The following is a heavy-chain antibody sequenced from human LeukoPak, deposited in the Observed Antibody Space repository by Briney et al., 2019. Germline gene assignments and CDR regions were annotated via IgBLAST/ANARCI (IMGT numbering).Heavy chain of an antibody. D-gene: IGHD3-22*01. V-gene: IGHV4-4*09. J-gene: IGHJ4*02. Sequence: SETLSLTCTVSGGSISSYYWSWIRQPPGKGLEWIGYIYTSGSTNYNPSLKSRVTISVDKSKNPCSLKMSSVTAADTAVYYCARHYYDSSGYYEAYFDYWGQGTLVTVSS. CDR1: GGSISSYY. CDR2: IYTSGST. CDR3: ARHYYDSSGYYEAYFDY.